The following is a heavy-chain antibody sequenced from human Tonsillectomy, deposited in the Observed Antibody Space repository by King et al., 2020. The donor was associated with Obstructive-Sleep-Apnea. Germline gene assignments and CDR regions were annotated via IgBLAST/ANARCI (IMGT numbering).Heavy chain of an antibody. D-gene: IGHD5-12*01. V-gene: IGHV3-9*01. CDR3: AKDISGYSGYGDAFDI. J-gene: IGHJ3*02. CDR1: GFMFDDYA. CDR2: INWNSGHI. Sequence: EVQLVESGGGLVQPGRSLRLSCAASGFMFDDYAMHWVRQVPGKALEWVSGINWNSGHIGYAGFVKGRFTISRDNVKNSLYLQMNSLRPEETALYYCAKDISGYSGYGDAFDIWGQGTMVTVSS.